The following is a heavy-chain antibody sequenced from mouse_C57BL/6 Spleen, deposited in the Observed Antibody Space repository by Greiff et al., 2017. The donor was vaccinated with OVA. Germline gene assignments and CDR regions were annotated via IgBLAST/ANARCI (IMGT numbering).Heavy chain of an antibody. CDR3: ARGSNYDYAMDY. J-gene: IGHJ4*01. V-gene: IGHV1-26*01. CDR1: GYTFTDYY. CDR2: INPNNGGT. Sequence: EVQLQQSGPELVKPGASVKISCKASGYTFTDYYMNWVKQSHGKSLEWIGDINPNNGGTSYNQKFKGKATLTVDKSSSTAYMELRSLTSEDSAVYDCARGSNYDYAMDYWGQGTSVTVSS. D-gene: IGHD2-5*01.